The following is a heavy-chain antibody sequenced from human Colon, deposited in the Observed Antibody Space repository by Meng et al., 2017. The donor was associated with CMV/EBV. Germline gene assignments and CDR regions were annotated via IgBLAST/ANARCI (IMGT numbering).Heavy chain of an antibody. J-gene: IGHJ4*02. V-gene: IGHV1-8*01. CDR3: ARLTSGGY. CDR2: MNPRSGDT. CDR1: GYTFTSYD. D-gene: IGHD4/OR15-4a*01. Sequence: VQLVQSGREVKKTGASLKVSCQSSGYTFTSYDINWVRQTPGQVLEWVGWMNPRSGDTDYARKFQGRVTMTRDTSLGTAYLELRSLTSEDTAIYYCARLTSGGYWGQGTLVTGYS.